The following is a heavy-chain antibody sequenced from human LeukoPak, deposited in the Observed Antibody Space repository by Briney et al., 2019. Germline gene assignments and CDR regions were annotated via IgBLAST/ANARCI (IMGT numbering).Heavy chain of an antibody. CDR1: GYTFTGYY. Sequence: GASVKVSCKASGYTFTGYYMHWVRQAPGQGLEWMGWINPNSGGTNYAQKFQGRVTMTRDTSISTAYMELSRLRSDDTAVYYCARGSVLMVYAIENWFDPWGQGTLVTVSS. V-gene: IGHV1-2*02. J-gene: IGHJ5*02. D-gene: IGHD2-8*01. CDR3: ARGSVLMVYAIENWFDP. CDR2: INPNSGGT.